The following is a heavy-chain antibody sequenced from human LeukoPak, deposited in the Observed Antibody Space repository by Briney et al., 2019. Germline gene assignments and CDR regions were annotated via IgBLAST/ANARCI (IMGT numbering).Heavy chain of an antibody. CDR2: IYTSGST. CDR1: GGPISSGSYY. Sequence: PSETLSLTCTVSGGPISSGSYYWSWIRQPAGKGLEWIGRIYTSGSTNYNPSLKSRVTISVDTSKSQFSLKLSSVTAADTAVYFCAREAGSGVLIDYWGQGTLVTVSS. V-gene: IGHV4-61*02. CDR3: AREAGSGVLIDY. D-gene: IGHD6-19*01. J-gene: IGHJ4*02.